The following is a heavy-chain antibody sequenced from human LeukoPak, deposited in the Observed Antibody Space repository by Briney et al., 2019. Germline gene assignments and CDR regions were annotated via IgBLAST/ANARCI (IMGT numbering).Heavy chain of an antibody. CDR3: ARTGQQLDFDY. V-gene: IGHV1-46*01. J-gene: IGHJ4*02. CDR2: INPSGGST. D-gene: IGHD6-13*01. CDR1: GYTFTSYY. Sequence: ASVKVSCKASGYTFTSYYMHWVRQAPGQGLEWMGIINPSGGSTSYAQKFQGRVTMTRDMSTSTVYMELSRLRSDDTAVYYCARTGQQLDFDYWGQGTLVTVSS.